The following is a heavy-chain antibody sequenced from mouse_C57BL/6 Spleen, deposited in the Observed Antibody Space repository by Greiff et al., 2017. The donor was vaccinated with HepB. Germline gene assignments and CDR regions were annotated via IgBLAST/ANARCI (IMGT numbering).Heavy chain of an antibody. CDR2: IHPNSGST. CDR1: GYTFTSYW. Sequence: QVQLQQPGAELVKPGASVKLSCKASGYTFTSYWMHWVKQRPGQGLEWIGMIHPNSGSTNYNEKFKSKATLTVDKSSRTAYRQLSSLTSEDSAFYYCARWGPYAMDYWGQGTSVTVSS. V-gene: IGHV1-64*01. CDR3: ARWGPYAMDY. J-gene: IGHJ4*01.